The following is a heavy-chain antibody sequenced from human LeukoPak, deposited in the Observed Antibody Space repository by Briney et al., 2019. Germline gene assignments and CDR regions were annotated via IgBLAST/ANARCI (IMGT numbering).Heavy chain of an antibody. CDR3: ERGDGYNRY. CDR1: GASISGYY. Sequence: SETLSLTCTVSGASISGYYWSWIRQPPGKGLEWIGYIYYSGSTNYNPSLKSRVTISVDTSKNQFSLKLSSVTAADTAVYYCERGDGYNRYWGQGTLVTVSS. CDR2: IYYSGST. V-gene: IGHV4-59*01. J-gene: IGHJ4*02. D-gene: IGHD5-24*01.